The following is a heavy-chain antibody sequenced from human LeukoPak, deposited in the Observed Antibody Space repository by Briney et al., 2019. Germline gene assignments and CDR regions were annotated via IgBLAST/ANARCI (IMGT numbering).Heavy chain of an antibody. CDR3: AREGSYFVFDY. CDR2: IYYSGST. Sequence: GSLRLSCAASGFTFSSYAMSWVRQAPGKGLEWIGSIYYSGSTYYNPSLKSRVTISVDTSKNQFSLKLSSVTAADTAVYYCAREGSYFVFDYWGQGTLVTVSS. CDR1: GFTFSSYA. D-gene: IGHD1-26*01. J-gene: IGHJ4*02. V-gene: IGHV4-39*07.